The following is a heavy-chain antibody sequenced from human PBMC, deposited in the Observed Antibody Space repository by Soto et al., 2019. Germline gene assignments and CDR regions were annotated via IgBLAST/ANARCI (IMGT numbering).Heavy chain of an antibody. CDR3: ARGDVEYSSSPSSSREFLYDY. D-gene: IGHD6-6*01. Sequence: SETLSLTCTVSGGSISSYYWSWIRQPPGKGLEWIGYIYYSGSTNYNPSLKSRVTISVDTSKNQFSRKLSSVTAADTAVYYCARGDVEYSSSPSSSREFLYDYWGQGTLVTVSS. J-gene: IGHJ4*02. V-gene: IGHV4-59*08. CDR2: IYYSGST. CDR1: GGSISSYY.